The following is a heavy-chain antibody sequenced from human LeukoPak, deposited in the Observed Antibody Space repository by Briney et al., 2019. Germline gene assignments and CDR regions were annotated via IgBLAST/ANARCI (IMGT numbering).Heavy chain of an antibody. V-gene: IGHV1-2*02. J-gene: IGHJ5*02. CDR1: AYTFSDFF. D-gene: IGHD1-26*01. CDR3: ARVRGSGRFSGNWFDP. CDR2: INPETGDT. Sequence: GASVKVSCKASAYTFSDFFIHWWRQAPGQGLEWMGWINPETGDTDYAHNFQGRVTMTRDTSVPTAYMDLIRLTYDDTAIYYCARVRGSGRFSGNWFDPWGQGTLVTVSS.